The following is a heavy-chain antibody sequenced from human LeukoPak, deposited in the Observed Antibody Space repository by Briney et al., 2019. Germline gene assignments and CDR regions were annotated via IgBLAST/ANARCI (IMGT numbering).Heavy chain of an antibody. D-gene: IGHD6-13*01. J-gene: IGHJ4*02. V-gene: IGHV1-18*01. CDR2: ISAYNGNT. Sequence: ASVKVSCTASGYTFTSYGISWVRQAPGQGLEWMGWISAYNGNTNYAQKLQGRATMTTDTSTSTAYMELRSLRSDDTAVYYCARVRLGVAAAGSLDYWGQGTLVTVSS. CDR3: ARVRLGVAAAGSLDY. CDR1: GYTFTSYG.